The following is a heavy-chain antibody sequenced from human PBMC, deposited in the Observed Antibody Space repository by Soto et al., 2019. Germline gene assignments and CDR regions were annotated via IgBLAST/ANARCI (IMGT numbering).Heavy chain of an antibody. V-gene: IGHV4-30-2*01. CDR2: IFHSGSN. D-gene: IGHD5-18*01. J-gene: IGHJ6*02. Sequence: PSETLSLTCAVSGGSISSGGYSWSWIRQPPGKGLEWIGYIFHSGSNYYNPSLKSRVTITVDRSKNQFSLKLSSVTAADTAVYYCARGGYSSNFYYYYGMDVWGQGTTVTVSS. CDR3: ARGGYSSNFYYYYGMDV. CDR1: GGSISSGGYS.